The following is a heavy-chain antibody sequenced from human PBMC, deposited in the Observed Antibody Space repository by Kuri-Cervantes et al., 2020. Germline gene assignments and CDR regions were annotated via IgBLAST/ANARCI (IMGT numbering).Heavy chain of an antibody. CDR1: GYTFTSYD. CDR2: ISAYNGNT. Sequence: ASVKVSCKASGYTFTSYDINWVRQAPGQGLEWMGWISAYNGNTNYAQKLQGRVTMTTDTSTSTAYMGLRSLRSDDTAVYYCARDPPRIVVVVAARSGFWGQGTLVTVSS. J-gene: IGHJ4*02. V-gene: IGHV1-18*01. CDR3: ARDPPRIVVVVAARSGF. D-gene: IGHD2-15*01.